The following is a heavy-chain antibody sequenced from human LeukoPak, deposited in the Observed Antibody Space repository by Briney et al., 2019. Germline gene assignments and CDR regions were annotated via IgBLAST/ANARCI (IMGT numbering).Heavy chain of an antibody. D-gene: IGHD1-26*01. CDR2: VYYSGST. V-gene: IGHV4-30-4*01. J-gene: IGHJ5*02. CDR3: ARELVGWFDP. Sequence: SETLSLTCTVSGGSISSGDYYWSWIRQPPGKGLEWIGYVYYSGSTYYNPSLKSRVTISVDTSKNQFSLKLSSVTAADTAVYYCARELVGWFDPWGQGTLVTVSS. CDR1: GGSISSGDYY.